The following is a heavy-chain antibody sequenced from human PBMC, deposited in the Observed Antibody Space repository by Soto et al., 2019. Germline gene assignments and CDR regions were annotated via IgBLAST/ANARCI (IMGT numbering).Heavy chain of an antibody. D-gene: IGHD3-10*01. CDR1: GGSISSSSYY. CDR3: ARHGTRRGSGSQGWFDP. V-gene: IGHV4-39*01. Sequence: KPSETLSLTCTVSGGSISSSSYYWGWNRQRPGKELEWIGSIYYSGSTYYNPSLKRRVTISVDTSKNHFSLKMSSATAADTAVYYCARHGTRRGSGSQGWFDPWGQGTLVTVSS. CDR2: IYYSGST. J-gene: IGHJ5*02.